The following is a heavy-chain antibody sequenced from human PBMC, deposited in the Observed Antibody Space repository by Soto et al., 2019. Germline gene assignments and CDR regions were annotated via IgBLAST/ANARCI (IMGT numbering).Heavy chain of an antibody. V-gene: IGHV4-59*01. CDR3: ARGGIADPRAEKVIWFDP. J-gene: IGHJ5*02. CDR2: IYYSGST. CDR1: GGSISSYY. D-gene: IGHD6-13*01. Sequence: PSETLSLTCTVSGGSISSYYWSWIRQPPGKGLEWIGYIYYSGSTNYNPSLKSRVTISVDTSKNQFSLKLSSVTAADTAVYYCARGGIADPRAEKVIWFDPWGQGTLVTVSS.